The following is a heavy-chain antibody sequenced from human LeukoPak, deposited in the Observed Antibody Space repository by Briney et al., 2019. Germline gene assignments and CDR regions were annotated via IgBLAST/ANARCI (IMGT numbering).Heavy chain of an antibody. CDR3: ARDPGDSSGYYRYNWFDP. J-gene: IGHJ5*02. V-gene: IGHV4-59*01. Sequence: KASETLSLTCTVSGGSISSYYWSWIRQPPGKGLEWIGYIYYSGSTNFNPSLKSRVTISVDTSKNQFSLKLSSVTAANTAVYYCARDPGDSSGYYRYNWFDPWGQGTLVTVSS. CDR2: IYYSGST. CDR1: GGSISSYY. D-gene: IGHD3-22*01.